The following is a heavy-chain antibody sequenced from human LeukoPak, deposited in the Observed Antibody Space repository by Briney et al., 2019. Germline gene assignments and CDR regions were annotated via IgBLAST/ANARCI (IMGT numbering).Heavy chain of an antibody. CDR3: AKDHDNTDFYYYFDS. CDR1: GFNFSTSD. CDR2: ISETGRTT. V-gene: IGHV3-23*01. J-gene: IGHJ4*02. D-gene: IGHD3-10*01. Sequence: GGSLRLSCVASGFNFSTSDMSWVRQAPGKGLEWVSSISETGRTTSYTDSVKGRFTISRDKSKSTLHLQMNRLRAEDTALYYCAKDHDNTDFYYYFDSWGQGTLVTVSS.